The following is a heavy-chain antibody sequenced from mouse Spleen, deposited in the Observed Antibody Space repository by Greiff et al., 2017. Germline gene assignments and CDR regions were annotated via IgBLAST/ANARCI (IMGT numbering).Heavy chain of an antibody. D-gene: IGHD1-1*01. CDR2: IYPGNSDT. J-gene: IGHJ4*01. CDR3: TRSLLRRSAMDY. CDR1: GYTSTSYW. Sequence: VQLQQSGTVLARPGASVKMSCKTSGYTSTSYWMHWVKQRPGQGLEWIGAIYPGNSDTSYNQKFKGKAKLTAVTSASTAYMELSSLTNEDSAVYYCTRSLLRRSAMDYWGQGTSVTVSS. V-gene: IGHV1-5*01.